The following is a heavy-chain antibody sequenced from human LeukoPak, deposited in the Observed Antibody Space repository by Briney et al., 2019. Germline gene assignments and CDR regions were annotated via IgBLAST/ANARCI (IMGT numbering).Heavy chain of an antibody. CDR3: VRDGSVGSGRHFEY. V-gene: IGHV3-48*03. J-gene: IGHJ4*02. CDR1: GFTFSTYE. D-gene: IGHD1-26*01. Sequence: GGALRLSCAASGFTFSTYEMKWGRQAPGKGGEWGSYISSRGTDIYYAESVKGRFTISRDNARRSLCMQMNSLRVEDTAVYYCVRDGSVGSGRHFEYWGQGTLVTVSS. CDR2: ISSRGTDI.